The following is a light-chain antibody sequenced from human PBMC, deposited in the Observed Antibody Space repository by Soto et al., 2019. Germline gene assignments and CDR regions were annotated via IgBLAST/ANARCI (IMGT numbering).Light chain of an antibody. V-gene: IGKV3-15*01. J-gene: IGKJ4*01. CDR2: GAS. CDR3: HDYCVWSLVS. Sequence: EVVLTQSTATLSVSPGAGATLSCRASQSVGSNLAWYQQKPGQTPRVLIYGASTRAIAIPARFSGSGFGTEFTLTVSSRQSEDFGVYYCHDYCVWSLVSFGGGTKVEIK. CDR1: QSVGSN.